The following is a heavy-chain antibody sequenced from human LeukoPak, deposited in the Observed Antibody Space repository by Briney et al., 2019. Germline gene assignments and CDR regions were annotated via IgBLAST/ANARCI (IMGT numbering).Heavy chain of an antibody. D-gene: IGHD2-15*01. CDR3: ARGGAVVANAFDI. CDR2: IKPSGGST. J-gene: IGHJ3*02. V-gene: IGHV1-46*01. Sequence: ASVKVSYKASGYTFTSYYMHWVRQAPGQGLEWMVIIKPSGGSTSYAQKFQGRVTMTRDTSTSTVYMELSSLRSEDTAVYYFARGGAVVANAFDIWGQGTMVTVSS. CDR1: GYTFTSYY.